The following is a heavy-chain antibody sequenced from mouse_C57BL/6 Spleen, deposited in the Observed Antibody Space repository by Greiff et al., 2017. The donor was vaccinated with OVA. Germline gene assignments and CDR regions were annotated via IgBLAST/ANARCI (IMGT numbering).Heavy chain of an antibody. CDR1: GFTFSDYG. V-gene: IGHV5-17*01. J-gene: IGHJ4*01. CDR3: AREGNYYAMDY. CDR2: ISSGSSTI. Sequence: VQLKESGGGLVKPGGSLKLSCAASGFTFSDYGMHWVRQAPEKGLEWVAYISSGSSTIYYADTVKGRFTISRDNAKNTLFLQMTSLRSEDTAMYYCAREGNYYAMDYWGQGTSVTVSS. D-gene: IGHD2-1*01.